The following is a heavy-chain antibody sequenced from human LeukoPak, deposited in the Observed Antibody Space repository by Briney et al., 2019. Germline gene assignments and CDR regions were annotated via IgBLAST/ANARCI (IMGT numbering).Heavy chain of an antibody. Sequence: GGSLRLSCAASGFTVSSSYMNWVRQAPGKGLEWVSLISGGDNTYYADSVKGRLTISRHNSKNTLYLEMNSLRVEDTAVYYCARDSREGYYYVGTDYWGQGTLVTVSS. CDR2: ISGGDNT. V-gene: IGHV3-53*04. D-gene: IGHD5-24*01. CDR1: GFTVSSSY. J-gene: IGHJ4*02. CDR3: ARDSREGYYYVGTDY.